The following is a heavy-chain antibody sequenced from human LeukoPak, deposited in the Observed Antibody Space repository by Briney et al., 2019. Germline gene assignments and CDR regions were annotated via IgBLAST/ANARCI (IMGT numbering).Heavy chain of an antibody. CDR3: ARVTYNGYQHFDY. CDR1: GGSISTNTYY. J-gene: IGHJ4*02. D-gene: IGHD3-10*01. V-gene: IGHV4-39*07. Sequence: SETLSLTCTVSGGSISTNTYYWGWIRLPPGKGLEWIGEIHHRGTTYYNPSLRSRVTISVDTSKNQFSLRLTSVTAADTAVYYCARVTYNGYQHFDYWGRGNLVTVS. CDR2: IHHRGTT.